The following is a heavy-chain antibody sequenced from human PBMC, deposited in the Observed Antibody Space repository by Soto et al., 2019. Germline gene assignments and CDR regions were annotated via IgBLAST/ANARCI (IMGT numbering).Heavy chain of an antibody. CDR3: ARGFRYSRFDP. D-gene: IGHD3-16*02. CDR1: GFTFSSYE. CDR2: ISSSGSTI. Sequence: GGSLRLACAASGFTFSSYEMNWVRQAPGKGLEWVSYISSSGSTIYYADSVKGRFTISRDNAKNSLYLQMNSLRAEDTAVYYCARGFRYSRFDPWGQGTLVTVSS. J-gene: IGHJ5*02. V-gene: IGHV3-48*03.